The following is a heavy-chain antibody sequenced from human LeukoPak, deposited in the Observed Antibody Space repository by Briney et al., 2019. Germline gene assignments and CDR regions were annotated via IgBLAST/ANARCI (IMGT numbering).Heavy chain of an antibody. D-gene: IGHD2-8*01. CDR3: ARVGDCTNGVCYNGDPSYFDY. CDR2: INPSGGSR. CDR1: GYTLTSYY. V-gene: IGHV1-46*01. J-gene: IGHJ4*02. Sequence: ASVKVSCKAAGYTLTSYYMHWVRQAPGQGLEWMGIINPSGGSRTYAQKFQGRVTMTRDTSTSTVYMELSSLRSEDTAVYYCARVGDCTNGVCYNGDPSYFDYWGQGTLVTVSS.